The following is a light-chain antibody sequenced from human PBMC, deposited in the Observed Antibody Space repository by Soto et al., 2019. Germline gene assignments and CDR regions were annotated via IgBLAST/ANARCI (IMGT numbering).Light chain of an antibody. J-gene: IGLJ1*01. CDR3: FSFTTAHTHI. V-gene: IGLV2-14*01. CDR1: SSDIGAYDY. Sequence: QSVLTQPASVSGSPGQSITISCTGTSSDIGAYDYVSWFQQHPDKAPKLMISEVTDRPSGVSDRFSGPKSGNAASLTISGLQAEDEAYYFCFSFTTAHTHIFGTGTKVTV. CDR2: EVT.